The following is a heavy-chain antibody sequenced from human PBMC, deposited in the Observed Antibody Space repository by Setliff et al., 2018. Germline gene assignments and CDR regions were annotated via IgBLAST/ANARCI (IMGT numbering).Heavy chain of an antibody. CDR3: ARVKIAILPAAIDY. D-gene: IGHD2-2*01. J-gene: IGHJ4*02. CDR2: MYHSGST. CDR1: GYSISSDYY. Sequence: PSETLSLTCAVSGYSISSDYYWGWIRQPPGKGLEWIGSMYHSGSTYYNPSLKSRVTISVDTSKNQFSLKLSPVTAAGTAVYYCARVKIAILPAAIDYWGQGTLVTVSS. V-gene: IGHV4-38-2*01.